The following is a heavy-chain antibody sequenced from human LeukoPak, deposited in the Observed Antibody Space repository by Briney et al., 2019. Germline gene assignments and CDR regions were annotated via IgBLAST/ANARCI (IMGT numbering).Heavy chain of an antibody. CDR2: IYHSGST. CDR1: GYSISSGYY. CDR3: ARERRNYYYYYMDV. V-gene: IGHV4-38-2*02. J-gene: IGHJ6*03. Sequence: PSETLSLTCTVSGYSISSGYYWGWIRQPPGKGLEWIGSIYHSGSTYYNPSLKSRVTISVDTSKNQFSLKLSSVTAADTAVYYCARERRNYYYYYMDVWGKGTTVTVSS.